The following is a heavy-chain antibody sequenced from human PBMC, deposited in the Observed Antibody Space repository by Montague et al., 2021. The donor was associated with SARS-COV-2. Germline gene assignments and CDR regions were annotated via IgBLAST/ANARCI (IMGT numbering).Heavy chain of an antibody. CDR3: ARRGSSAWGVTVSAELDY. CDR1: GGSFSGYY. CDR2: INQSGRT. J-gene: IGHJ4*02. V-gene: IGHV4-34*01. D-gene: IGHD3-10*01. Sequence: SETLSLTCAVYGGSFSGYYWSWIRQPPEKGLEWIGEINQSGRTNNNPSPKSRVIISVDTSKNQYSLKLSSVTAADTAVYYCARRGSSAWGVTVSAELDYWGQGILVIVSS.